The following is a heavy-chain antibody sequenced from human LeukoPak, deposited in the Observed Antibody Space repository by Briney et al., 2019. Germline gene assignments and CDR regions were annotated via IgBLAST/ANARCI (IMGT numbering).Heavy chain of an antibody. CDR2: ISGSGGST. J-gene: IGHJ4*02. Sequence: GGSLRLSCAASGFTFSSYAMSWVRQAPGEGLEWVSAISGSGGSTYYADSVKGRFTISRDNSKNTLYLQMNSLRAEDTAVYYCARDKGWGGSSSYLGRFDYWGQGTLVTVAS. CDR1: GFTFSSYA. CDR3: ARDKGWGGSSSYLGRFDY. D-gene: IGHD6-6*01. V-gene: IGHV3-23*01.